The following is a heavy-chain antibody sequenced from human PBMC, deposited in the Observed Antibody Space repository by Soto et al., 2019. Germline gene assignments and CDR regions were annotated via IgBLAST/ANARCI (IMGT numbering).Heavy chain of an antibody. D-gene: IGHD5-18*01. J-gene: IGHJ6*02. V-gene: IGHV3-23*01. CDR2: ISGSGGST. CDR3: AAQIQLWPQGDYYYGMDV. CDR1: GFTFSSYA. Sequence: PGGSLRLSCAASGFTFSSYAMSWVRQAPGKGLEWVSAISGSGGSTYYADSVKGRFTISRDNSKNTLYLQMNSLRAEDTAVYYCAAQIQLWPQGDYYYGMDVWGQGTTVTVSS.